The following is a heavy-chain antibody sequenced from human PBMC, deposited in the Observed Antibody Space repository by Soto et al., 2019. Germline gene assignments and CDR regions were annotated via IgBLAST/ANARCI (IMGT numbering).Heavy chain of an antibody. V-gene: IGHV3-23*01. D-gene: IGHD3-16*02. CDR3: AKGPTRFGGVIEGSYYFDY. Sequence: GGSLILSCAASGFTFSSYAMSWVSQAPGKGLEWVSAISGSGGSTYYADSVKGRFTISRDNSKNTLYLQMNSLRAEDTAVYYCAKGPTRFGGVIEGSYYFDYWGQGTLVTVSS. J-gene: IGHJ4*02. CDR1: GFTFSSYA. CDR2: ISGSGGST.